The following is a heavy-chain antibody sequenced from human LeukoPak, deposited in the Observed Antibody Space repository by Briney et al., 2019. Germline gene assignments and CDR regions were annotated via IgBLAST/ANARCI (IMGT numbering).Heavy chain of an antibody. Sequence: PGGSLRLSCAVSGFTFSSYAMAWVRQAPGKGLEWVSGISGSGGSTYYADSLKGRFIISRDNSNNTVFLQMNSLRAEDTAIYYCAKGTGVGGDDAFDLWGQGTMVTVSS. CDR2: ISGSGGST. CDR1: GFTFSSYA. D-gene: IGHD3-3*01. J-gene: IGHJ3*01. CDR3: AKGTGVGGDDAFDL. V-gene: IGHV3-23*01.